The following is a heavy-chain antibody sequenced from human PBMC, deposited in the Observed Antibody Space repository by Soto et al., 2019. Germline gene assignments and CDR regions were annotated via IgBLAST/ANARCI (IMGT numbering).Heavy chain of an antibody. CDR1: GCTFTSYG. CDR3: ARDVMSDY. Sequence: ASVKVSCKASGCTFTSYGISWVRQAPGQGLEWMGWINAGNGNTKYSQKFQGRVTITRDTSASTAYMELSSLRSEDTAVYYCARDVMSDYWGQGTLVTVSS. J-gene: IGHJ4*02. CDR2: INAGNGNT. D-gene: IGHD2-8*01. V-gene: IGHV1-3*01.